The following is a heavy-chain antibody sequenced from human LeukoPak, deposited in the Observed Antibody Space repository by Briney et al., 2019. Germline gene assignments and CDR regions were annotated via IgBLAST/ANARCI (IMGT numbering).Heavy chain of an antibody. CDR3: ARTASSGSGWYYFDY. CDR1: GGSISSSSYY. CDR2: IYYSGST. D-gene: IGHD6-19*01. V-gene: IGHV4-39*01. J-gene: IGHJ4*02. Sequence: PSETLSLTCTVSGGSISSSSYYWGWIRQPPGKGLEWIGSIYYSGSTYYNPSLKNRVTISVDTSKNQFSLKLSSVTAADTAVYYCARTASSGSGWYYFDYWGQGTLVTVSS.